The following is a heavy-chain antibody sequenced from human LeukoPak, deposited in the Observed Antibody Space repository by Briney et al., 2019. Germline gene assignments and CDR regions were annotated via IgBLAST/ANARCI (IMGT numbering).Heavy chain of an antibody. J-gene: IGHJ4*02. CDR2: IYPGDSDI. CDR3: ARQIRYYYGSGSNLYYFDY. Sequence: GESLKISCKGSGYSFTNFWIGWVRQLPGKGLEWMGLIYPGDSDIRYSPSFQGQVTISADKSISTAYLQWSSLKASDTAMYYCARQIRYYYGSGSNLYYFDYWGQGTLVTVSS. V-gene: IGHV5-51*01. CDR1: GYSFTNFW. D-gene: IGHD3-10*01.